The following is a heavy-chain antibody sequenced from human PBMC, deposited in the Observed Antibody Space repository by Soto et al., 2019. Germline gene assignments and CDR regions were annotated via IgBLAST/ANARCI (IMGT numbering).Heavy chain of an antibody. V-gene: IGHV3-7*01. CDR2: IKQDGSEK. D-gene: IGHD3-3*01. Sequence: EVQLVESGGGLVQPGGSLRLSCAASGFTFSSYWMSWVRQAPGKGLEWVANIKQDGSEKYYVDSVKGRFTISRDNAKNSLYLQMNSLRAEDTAVYYCARGYDFWSGDKAGYFDYWGQGTLVTVSS. CDR3: ARGYDFWSGDKAGYFDY. J-gene: IGHJ4*02. CDR1: GFTFSSYW.